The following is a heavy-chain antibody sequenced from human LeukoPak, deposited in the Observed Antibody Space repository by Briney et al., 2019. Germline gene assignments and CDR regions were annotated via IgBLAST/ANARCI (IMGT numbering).Heavy chain of an antibody. CDR2: MTSSGSIM. CDR1: GFTFSNYE. J-gene: IGHJ4*02. D-gene: IGHD4-17*01. V-gene: IGHV3-48*03. CDR3: ARERDYGDSDY. Sequence: GGSLRLSCAASGFTFSNYEMNWVRQAPGKGLEWVSYMTSSGSIMYYPDSVKGRFTISRDNAKNSLYLQMNSLRAEDTAVYYCARERDYGDSDYWGQGTLVTVSS.